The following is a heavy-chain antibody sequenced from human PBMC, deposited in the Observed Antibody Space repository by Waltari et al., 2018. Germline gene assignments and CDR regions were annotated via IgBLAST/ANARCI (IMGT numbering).Heavy chain of an antibody. J-gene: IGHJ3*02. V-gene: IGHV3-48*03. CDR2: ISSSVSTI. CDR3: ARDLAVAGPDAFDI. Sequence: EVQLVESGGGLVQPGGSLRLSCAASGFTFSSYEMNWVRQAPGKGLEWVSYISSSVSTIYYADSVKGRFTISRDNAKNSLYLQMNSLRAEDTAVYYCARDLAVAGPDAFDIWGQGTMVTVSS. CDR1: GFTFSSYE. D-gene: IGHD6-19*01.